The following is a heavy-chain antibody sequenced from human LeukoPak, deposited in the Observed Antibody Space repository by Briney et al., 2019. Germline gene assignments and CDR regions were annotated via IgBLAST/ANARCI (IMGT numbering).Heavy chain of an antibody. CDR1: GYTLINYH. J-gene: IGHJ4*02. V-gene: IGHV1-46*01. D-gene: IGHD2-21*01. CDR3: ARERGGDCYFDY. Sequence: GAPVKVSCKASGYTLINYHINWVRQAPGQGLEWMGTINPSNGDTNYSPKFQGRVTMTRDTSTSTVYMELSSLRSEDTAVYYCARERGGDCYFDYWGQGTLVTVSS. CDR2: INPSNGDT.